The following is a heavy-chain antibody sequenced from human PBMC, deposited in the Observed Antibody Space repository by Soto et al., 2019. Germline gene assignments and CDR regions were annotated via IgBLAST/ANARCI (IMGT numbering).Heavy chain of an antibody. D-gene: IGHD1-26*01. CDR2: ITWNGDNV. V-gene: IGHV3-9*01. CDR1: GLNFDDYA. Sequence: PGGSLRLSCAASGLNFDDYAMHWVRQVPGKGLEWVSGITWNGDNVAYADSVKGRFTISRDNAKSTLYLQMNSLRVEDTASYYCVTDGKWDFLQADRFDHWGQGTLVTVSS. CDR3: VTDGKWDFLQADRFDH. J-gene: IGHJ4*02.